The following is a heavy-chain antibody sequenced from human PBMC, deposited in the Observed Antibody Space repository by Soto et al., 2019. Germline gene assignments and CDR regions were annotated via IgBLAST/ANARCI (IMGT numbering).Heavy chain of an antibody. D-gene: IGHD3-10*01. Sequence: PSETLSLTCSVSGGSISSSSYYWGWIRQPPGKGLEWIGSIYYSGGTYYNPSLKSRVTISVDTSKNQFSLKLSSVPAADTAVYYCAGLRRADAGAYYSDVWGQGTTVTVSS. CDR3: AGLRRADAGAYYSDV. J-gene: IGHJ6*02. CDR2: IYYSGGT. V-gene: IGHV4-39*01. CDR1: GGSISSSSYY.